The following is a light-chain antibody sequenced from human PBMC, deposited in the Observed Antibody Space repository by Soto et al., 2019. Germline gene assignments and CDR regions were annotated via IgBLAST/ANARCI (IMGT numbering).Light chain of an antibody. V-gene: IGLV2-14*01. J-gene: IGLJ2*01. Sequence: QSALTQPASVSGSPGQSITIPCTGTSSDVGGYNYVSWYQQHPGKAPKLMIYDVSNRPSGVSNRFSGSKSGNTASLTISGLQAGDEADYYCSSYTSSSTLVVFGGGTKLTVL. CDR1: SSDVGGYNY. CDR3: SSYTSSSTLVV. CDR2: DVS.